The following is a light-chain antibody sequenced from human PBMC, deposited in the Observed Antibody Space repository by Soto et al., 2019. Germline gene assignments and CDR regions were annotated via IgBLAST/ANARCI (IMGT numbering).Light chain of an antibody. CDR2: GAS. CDR1: QSVDSSY. Sequence: EIVLTQSPGTLSLSPGERATLSCRASQSVDSSYLAWYQQTPGQAPRLLMYGASSRATGIPDRFSGSGSGTDFTRTISRLEPEDFAVYYCQEYRSSPGTYGQGTKVDI. V-gene: IGKV3-20*01. CDR3: QEYRSSPGT. J-gene: IGKJ1*01.